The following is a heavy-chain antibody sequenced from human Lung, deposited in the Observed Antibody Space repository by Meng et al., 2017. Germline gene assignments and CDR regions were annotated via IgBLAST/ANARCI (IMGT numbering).Heavy chain of an antibody. CDR3: ARDEDISAAGKLFGDY. CDR1: GYTFPDYY. D-gene: IGHD6-13*01. Sequence: QVPLVQAGAGGKKPGASVKVSCRPSGYTFPDYYIHWVRRAPGQGLEWMGRIDPKTGDTHYALKFQGRVTMTGDTSISTAYMELSGLRSDDTAMYYCARDEDISAAGKLFGDYWGHGTLVTVSS. J-gene: IGHJ4*01. CDR2: IDPKTGDT. V-gene: IGHV1-2*06.